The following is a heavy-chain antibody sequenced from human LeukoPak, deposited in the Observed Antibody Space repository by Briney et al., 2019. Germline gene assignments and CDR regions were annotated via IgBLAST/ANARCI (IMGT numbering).Heavy chain of an antibody. V-gene: IGHV1-69*04. CDR3: ARDRPRARYFDY. CDR1: GGIFNDYS. D-gene: IGHD2-15*01. J-gene: IGHJ4*02. Sequence: SVKVSCKASGGIFNDYSISWVRQAPGQGLEWMGRIIPNLNVPNYAQKFEGRVTITADKSTNTAYMELSSLKSEDTAVYFCARDRPRARYFDYWGQGALVSVPS. CDR2: IIPNLNVP.